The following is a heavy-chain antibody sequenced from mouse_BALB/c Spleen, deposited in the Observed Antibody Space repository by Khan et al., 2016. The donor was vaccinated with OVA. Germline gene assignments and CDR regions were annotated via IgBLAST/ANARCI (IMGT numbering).Heavy chain of an antibody. Sequence: EVQLQESGPGLVKPSQSLSLTCSVTDYSITSGFYWNWIRQFPGNKLEWMGYISYDGSNNYNPSLKNRISITRDTSKNQFFLNLNSVTTEDTATYFCAGGYAGYYFAYWGQGTLITVSA. D-gene: IGHD2-3*01. J-gene: IGHJ3*01. CDR1: DYSITSGFY. CDR3: AGGYAGYYFAY. CDR2: ISYDGSN. V-gene: IGHV3-6*02.